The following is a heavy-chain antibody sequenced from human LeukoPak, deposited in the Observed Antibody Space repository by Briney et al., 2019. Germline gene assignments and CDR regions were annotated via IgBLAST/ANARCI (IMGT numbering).Heavy chain of an antibody. Sequence: GGSLRLSCAASGFTFSSYSMNWVPQAPEEGLEWVSYISSSSSTIYYADSVKGRFTISRDNAKNSLYLQMNSLRAEDTPVYYCATLYYYDSSGYSKPEYFQHWGQGTLVTVSS. CDR2: ISSSSSTI. CDR1: GFTFSSYS. J-gene: IGHJ1*01. D-gene: IGHD3-22*01. CDR3: ATLYYYDSSGYSKPEYFQH. V-gene: IGHV3-48*01.